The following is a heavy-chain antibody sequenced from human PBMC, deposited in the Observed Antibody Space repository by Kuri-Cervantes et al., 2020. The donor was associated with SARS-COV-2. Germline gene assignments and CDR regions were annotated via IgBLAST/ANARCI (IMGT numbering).Heavy chain of an antibody. Sequence: ESLKISCSVSGDSISSYYWSWIRQPPGKGLEWTGYIYYSGSINYNPSLMSRLTISVDTSKNQFSLKLSSVTAADTAVYYCARARPDFWSGYYPAYFDYWGQGTLVTVSS. D-gene: IGHD3-3*01. V-gene: IGHV4-59*12. CDR2: IYYSGSI. CDR1: GDSISSYY. J-gene: IGHJ4*02. CDR3: ARARPDFWSGYYPAYFDY.